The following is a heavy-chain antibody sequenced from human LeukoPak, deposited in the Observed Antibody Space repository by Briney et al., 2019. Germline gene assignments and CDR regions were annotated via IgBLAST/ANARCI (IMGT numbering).Heavy chain of an antibody. CDR1: GFTFSTYE. D-gene: IGHD3-16*01. CDR2: ISGSGTTI. CDR3: VSAYGGLLDY. V-gene: IGHV3-48*03. J-gene: IGHJ4*02. Sequence: PGGSVRLSCAASGFTFSTYEMNWVRQVPGKGLEWASYISGSGTTIYYADSVKGRFAISRDNTKNSMYLQMNSLRAEDTAVYYCVSAYGGLLDYWGQGTLVTVSS.